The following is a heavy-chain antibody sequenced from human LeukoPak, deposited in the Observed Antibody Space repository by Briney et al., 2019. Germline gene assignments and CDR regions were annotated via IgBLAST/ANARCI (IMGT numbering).Heavy chain of an antibody. CDR2: ISYDGSNK. D-gene: IGHD3-22*01. V-gene: IGHV3-30*18. CDR1: GFPFSSYW. Sequence: GGSLLLSCAASGFPFSSYWMHWVRQAPGKGLEWVAVISYDGSNKYYADSVKGRFTISRDNSKNTLSLQMNSLRAEDTAVYYCAKDGNSGYYYRDDAFDIWGQGTMVTVSS. CDR3: AKDGNSGYYYRDDAFDI. J-gene: IGHJ3*02.